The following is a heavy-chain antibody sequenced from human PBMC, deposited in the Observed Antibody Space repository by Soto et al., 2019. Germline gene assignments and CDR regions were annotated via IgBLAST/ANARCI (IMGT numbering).Heavy chain of an antibody. CDR3: ARDHVATFDF. Sequence: HPGGSLRLSCAASRFTFSSYEMNWVRQAPGKGLEWVSYISSSGSTIYYADSVKGRFTISRDNAKNSLYLQMNSLRAEDTAVYYCARDHVATFDFWGQGTLVTVSS. CDR1: RFTFSSYE. D-gene: IGHD5-12*01. V-gene: IGHV3-48*03. J-gene: IGHJ4*02. CDR2: ISSSGSTI.